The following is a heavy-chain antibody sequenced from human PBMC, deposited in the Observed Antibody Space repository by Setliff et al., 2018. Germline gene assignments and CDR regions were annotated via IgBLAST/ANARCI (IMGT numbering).Heavy chain of an antibody. D-gene: IGHD3-22*01. CDR3: ARATYYYDSSGYFLDAFDI. V-gene: IGHV1-69*05. CDR1: GGTFSSYA. Sequence: ASVKVSCKASGGTFSSYAISWVRQAPGQGLEWMGGIIPIFGTANYAQKFQGRVTITTDESTSTAYMELSSLRSEDAAVYYCARATYYYDSSGYFLDAFDIWGQGTMVTVSS. CDR2: IIPIFGTA. J-gene: IGHJ3*02.